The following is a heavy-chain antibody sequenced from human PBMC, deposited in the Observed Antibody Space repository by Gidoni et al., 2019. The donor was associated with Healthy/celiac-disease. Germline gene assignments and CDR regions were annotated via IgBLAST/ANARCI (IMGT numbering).Heavy chain of an antibody. V-gene: IGHV3-11*06. Sequence: QVQLVESGGGLVKPGGSLRLSCAASGFTFSDYYMTWSRQAPGKGLEWVSYISSSSSYTNYADSVKGRFTISRDNAKNSLYLQMNSLRAEDTAVYYCASGASIAVAVTEGSPYNWYFDLWGRGTLVTVSS. CDR1: GFTFSDYY. CDR2: ISSSSSYT. D-gene: IGHD6-19*01. CDR3: ASGASIAVAVTEGSPYNWYFDL. J-gene: IGHJ2*01.